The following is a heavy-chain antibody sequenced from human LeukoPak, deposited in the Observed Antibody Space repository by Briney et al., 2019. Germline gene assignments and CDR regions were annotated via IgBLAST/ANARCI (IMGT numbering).Heavy chain of an antibody. J-gene: IGHJ4*02. CDR1: GYTFTGYY. Sequence: ASVKVSCKASGYTFTGYYMHWVRQAPGQGLEWMGWINPNSGGTNYAQKFQGRVTMTRNTSISTAYMELSRLRSDDTAVYYCARVYDFWSGYLFDYWGQGTVVSVSS. V-gene: IGHV1-2*02. CDR2: INPNSGGT. D-gene: IGHD3-3*01. CDR3: ARVYDFWSGYLFDY.